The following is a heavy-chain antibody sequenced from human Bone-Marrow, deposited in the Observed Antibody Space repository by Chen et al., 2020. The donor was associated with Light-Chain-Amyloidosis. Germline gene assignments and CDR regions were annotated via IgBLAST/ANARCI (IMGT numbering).Heavy chain of an antibody. CDR1: GLIFSRFW. Sequence: EVQLLESGGGLVQPGESLTLSCVASGLIFSRFWMTWVRQLPGKGLEWLANSKQNGTERYYVDSVKGRFTISRDNTKNSVYLQMNTLRAEDTAVYYCARANYWGSYRYNAQGFDYWGRGTLVTVSS. V-gene: IGHV3-7*03. CDR2: SKQNGTER. D-gene: IGHD3-16*02. J-gene: IGHJ4*02. CDR3: ARANYWGSYRYNAQGFDY.